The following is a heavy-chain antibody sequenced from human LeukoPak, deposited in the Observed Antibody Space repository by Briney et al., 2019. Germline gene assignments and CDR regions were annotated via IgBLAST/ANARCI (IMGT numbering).Heavy chain of an antibody. Sequence: ASVKVSCTASGYTFTSYAMHWVRQAPGQRLEWMGWINAGNGNTKYSQKFQGRVTITRDTSASTAYMELSSLRSEDTAVYYCARSGGTSSPIDYWGQETLVTVSS. J-gene: IGHJ4*02. CDR2: INAGNGNT. V-gene: IGHV1-3*01. CDR3: ARSGGTSSPIDY. D-gene: IGHD2-2*01. CDR1: GYTFTSYA.